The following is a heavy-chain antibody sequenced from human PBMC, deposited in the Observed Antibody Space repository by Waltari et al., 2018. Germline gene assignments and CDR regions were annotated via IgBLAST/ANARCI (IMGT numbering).Heavy chain of an antibody. CDR2: IKYDGTIT. CDR3: AKYISRGRELIA. V-gene: IGHV3-74*01. CDR1: GFNFNDYW. Sequence: EVRLVESGGALVQPGGSLRLSCAASGFNFNDYWMHWVRQGPGKRLEWVSRIKYDGTITVYADVAKGRFTISRDNSKNTLYLQMNSLRVDDTALYYCAKYISRGRELIAWGQGTLVTVSS. J-gene: IGHJ4*02. D-gene: IGHD1-7*01.